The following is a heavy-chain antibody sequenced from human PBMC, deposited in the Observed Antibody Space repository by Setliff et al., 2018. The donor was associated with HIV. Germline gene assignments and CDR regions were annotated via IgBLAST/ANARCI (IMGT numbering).Heavy chain of an antibody. CDR2: ISPNNGDT. D-gene: IGHD6-25*01. CDR1: AYSFTDYF. J-gene: IGHJ6*03. CDR3: ARWVDDNSEGSYYHYMDV. V-gene: IGHV1-2*02. Sequence: ASVKVSCKASAYSFTDYFIHWVRQAPGQGLEWMGWISPNNGDTNIPQRFQGRVTMTRDTSINTAYMELNSLRSDDTAVYYCARWVDDNSEGSYYHYMDVWGNGASVTVSS.